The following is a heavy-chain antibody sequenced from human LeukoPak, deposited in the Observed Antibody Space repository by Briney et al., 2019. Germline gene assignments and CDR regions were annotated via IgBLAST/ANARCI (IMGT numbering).Heavy chain of an antibody. Sequence: SVKVSCKASGGTFSSYAISWVRQAPGQGLEWMGGIIPIFGTANYAQKFQGRVTITADKSTSTAYMELSSLRSEDTAVYYCARVGEQWLSNYYYMDVWGKGTTVTVSS. V-gene: IGHV1-69*06. J-gene: IGHJ6*03. D-gene: IGHD6-19*01. CDR2: IIPIFGTA. CDR1: GGTFSSYA. CDR3: ARVGEQWLSNYYYMDV.